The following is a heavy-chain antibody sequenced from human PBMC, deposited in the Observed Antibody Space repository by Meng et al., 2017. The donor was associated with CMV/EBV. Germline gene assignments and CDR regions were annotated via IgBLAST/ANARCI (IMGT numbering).Heavy chain of an antibody. D-gene: IGHD3-3*01. V-gene: IGHV1-46*01. CDR3: ARAQSVRDFWSGYYNAEFYYYSMDV. Sequence: ASVKVSCKASGYTFTSYYMHWVRQAPGQGLEWMGIINSSGGSTSHAQKFQGRVTMTRDTSTSTVYMELSSLRSEDTAVYYCARAQSVRDFWSGYYNAEFYYYSMDVWGQGTTVTVSS. CDR2: INSSGGST. J-gene: IGHJ6*02. CDR1: GYTFTSYY.